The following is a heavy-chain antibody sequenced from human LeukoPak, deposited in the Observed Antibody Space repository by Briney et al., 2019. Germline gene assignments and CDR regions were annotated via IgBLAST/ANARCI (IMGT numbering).Heavy chain of an antibody. Sequence: PSETLSLTCTVSGGSISSYYWSWIRQPAGKGLEWIGRIYTSGSTNYNPSLKTRVTMSVDTSKNHFSLKLSSVTAADTAVYYCARDWQTVTTRWFDPWGQGTLVTVSS. CDR1: GGSISSYY. D-gene: IGHD4-17*01. CDR2: IYTSGST. J-gene: IGHJ5*02. V-gene: IGHV4-4*07. CDR3: ARDWQTVTTRWFDP.